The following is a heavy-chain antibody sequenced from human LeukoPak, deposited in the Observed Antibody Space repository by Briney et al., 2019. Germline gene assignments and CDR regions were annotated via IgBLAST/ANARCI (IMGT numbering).Heavy chain of an antibody. J-gene: IGHJ6*02. Sequence: GGSLRLSCAGSGFTLRNSELHWVRQAPGKGLDWVSCISCDGTAIYYADSVKGRFTISRDNAKNSLYLEMNTLRVEDTAVYYCTRGGDVWGQGTTVTVSS. CDR1: GFTLRNSE. V-gene: IGHV3-48*03. CDR3: TRGGDV. D-gene: IGHD3-10*01. CDR2: ISCDGTAI.